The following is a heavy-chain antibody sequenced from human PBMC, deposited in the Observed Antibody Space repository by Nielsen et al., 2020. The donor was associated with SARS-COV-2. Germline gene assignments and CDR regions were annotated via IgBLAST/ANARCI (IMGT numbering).Heavy chain of an antibody. CDR2: IRSSGSGK. CDR1: GFTFSNTW. Sequence: GGSLRLSCSASGFTFSNTWMDWVRQAPGQGLVWVSRIRSSGSGKAYADLVKGRFAVSRDNAENTVVLQMHSLRVEDTAVYFCAGGADFWTGTQKYYMDVWGKGTTVTVSS. D-gene: IGHD3-3*01. V-gene: IGHV3-74*03. J-gene: IGHJ6*03. CDR3: AGGADFWTGTQKYYMDV.